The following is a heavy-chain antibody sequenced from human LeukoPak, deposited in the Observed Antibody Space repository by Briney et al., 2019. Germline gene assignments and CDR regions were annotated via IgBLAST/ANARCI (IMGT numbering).Heavy chain of an antibody. CDR3: ARGRVRPPDNGSGIYPPTPDFDY. CDR1: GGSFSGYY. CDR2: INHSGST. Sequence: SETLSLTCAVYGGSFSGYYWSWIRQPPGKGLEWIGEINHSGSTNYNPSLKSRVTISVDTSKNQFSLKLSSVTAADTAVYYCARGRVRPPDNGSGIYPPTPDFDYWGQGTLVTVSS. D-gene: IGHD3-10*01. V-gene: IGHV4-34*01. J-gene: IGHJ4*02.